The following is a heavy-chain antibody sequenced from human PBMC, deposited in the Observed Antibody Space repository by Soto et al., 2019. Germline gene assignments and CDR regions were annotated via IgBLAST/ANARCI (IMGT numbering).Heavy chain of an antibody. CDR2: ILVGGST. V-gene: IGHV3-23*01. CDR1: GFICSSYD. J-gene: IGHJ3*02. D-gene: IGHD2-8*02. Sequence: GGSLRLSCAVSGFICSSYDMSWVRQALGKGLEWVSTILVGGSTHYEDSVKGRFTISRDTSKNTVYLQMNSLTAGDTAVYYCAKATATGGGAFEIYGRGTLVTVSS. CDR3: AKATATGGGAFEI.